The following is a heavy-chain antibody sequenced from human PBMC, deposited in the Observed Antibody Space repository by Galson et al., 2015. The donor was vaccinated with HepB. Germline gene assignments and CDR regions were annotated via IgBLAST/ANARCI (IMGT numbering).Heavy chain of an antibody. V-gene: IGHV3-33*01. CDR3: VREMAIAAPASFDL. D-gene: IGHD6-25*01. CDR1: GFTFNRYG. Sequence: SLRLSCAVSGFTFNRYGMHWVRQAPRKGLEWVALIWANGSNRYYSNSVMGRFTISRDNSKNTLFLEMNSLRAEDTAVYYCVREMAIAAPASFDLWGHGTLVTVSS. CDR2: IWANGSNR. J-gene: IGHJ4*01.